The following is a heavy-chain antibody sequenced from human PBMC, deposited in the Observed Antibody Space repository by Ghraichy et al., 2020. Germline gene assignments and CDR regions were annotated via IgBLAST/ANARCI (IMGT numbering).Heavy chain of an antibody. D-gene: IGHD3-22*01. CDR1: GYTLTELS. CDR3: ATVPHGNYYDSSGYH. J-gene: IGHJ5*02. CDR2: FDPEDGET. V-gene: IGHV1-24*01. Sequence: ASVKVSCKVSGYTLTELSMHWVRQAPGKGLEWMGGFDPEDGETIYAQKFQGRVTMTEDTSTDTAYMELSSLRSEDTAVYYCATVPHGNYYDSSGYHWGQGTLVTVSS.